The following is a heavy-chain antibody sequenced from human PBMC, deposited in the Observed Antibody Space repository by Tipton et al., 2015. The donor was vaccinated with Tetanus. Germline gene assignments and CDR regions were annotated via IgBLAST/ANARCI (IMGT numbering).Heavy chain of an antibody. CDR1: GGLITTGGYS. CDR2: IYQTDST. Sequence: LRLSCTVSGGLITTGGYSWGWIRQPPGQGLEWIGYIYQTDSTYYSPSLRSRLTISINRSKNQFSLKLTSVTAADTAVYYCAGSQSWFAFDIWGQGTIVTVSS. D-gene: IGHD3-10*01. J-gene: IGHJ3*02. V-gene: IGHV4-30-2*01. CDR3: AGSQSWFAFDI.